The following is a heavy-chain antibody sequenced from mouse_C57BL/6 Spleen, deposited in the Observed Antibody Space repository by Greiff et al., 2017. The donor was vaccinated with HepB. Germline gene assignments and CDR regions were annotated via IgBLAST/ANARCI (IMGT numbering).Heavy chain of an antibody. V-gene: IGHV14-4*01. J-gene: IGHJ2*01. CDR2: IDPENGDT. CDR1: GFNIKDDY. Sequence: VQLQQSGAELVRPGASVKLSCTASGFNIKDDYMHWVKQRPEQGLEWIGWIDPENGDTEYASKFQGKATITADRSSNTAYLQLSSLTSEDTAVYYCTTVTTVVFDYWGQGTTLTVSS. CDR3: TTVTTVVFDY. D-gene: IGHD1-1*01.